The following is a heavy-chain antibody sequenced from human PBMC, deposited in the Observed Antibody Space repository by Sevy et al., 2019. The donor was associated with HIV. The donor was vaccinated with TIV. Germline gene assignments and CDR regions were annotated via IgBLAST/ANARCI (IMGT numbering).Heavy chain of an antibody. CDR2: IRFDGSIK. Sequence: GGSLRLSCAASGFTFSTYGMHWVRQAPGKGLEWVAFIRFDGSIKYYTDSVKGRLTISRDNSKNTLYLRMNSLRAEDTAVYFCAKGDIVVVPAATDYWGQGTLVTVSS. CDR3: AKGDIVVVPAATDY. V-gene: IGHV3-30*02. J-gene: IGHJ4*02. CDR1: GFTFSTYG. D-gene: IGHD2-2*01.